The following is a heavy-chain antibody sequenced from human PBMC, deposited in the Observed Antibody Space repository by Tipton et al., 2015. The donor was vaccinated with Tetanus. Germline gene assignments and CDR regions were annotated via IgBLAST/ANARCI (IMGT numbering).Heavy chain of an antibody. Sequence: TLSLTCTVSGGSISSYYWSWIRQPPGKGLEWTGYIYYSGSTNYNPSLKSRVTISVDTSKNQFSLKLSSVTAADTAVYYCARGGIAASGGGLDYWGQGTLVTVSS. CDR1: GGSISSYY. J-gene: IGHJ4*02. V-gene: IGHV4-59*01. CDR3: ARGGIAASGGGLDY. D-gene: IGHD6-25*01. CDR2: IYYSGST.